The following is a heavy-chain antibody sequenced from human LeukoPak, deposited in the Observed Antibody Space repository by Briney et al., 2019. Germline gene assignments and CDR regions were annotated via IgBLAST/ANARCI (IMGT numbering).Heavy chain of an antibody. CDR2: IYYSGST. J-gene: IGHJ4*02. CDR3: ARVPGGWFGELLFDY. V-gene: IGHV4-59*01. D-gene: IGHD3-10*01. Sequence: LSETLSLTCTVSGGSISSYYWSWIRQPPGKGLEWIGYIYYSGSTNYNPSLKSRVTTSVDTSKNQFSLKLSSVTAADTAVYYCARVPGGWFGELLFDYWGQGTLVTVSS. CDR1: GGSISSYY.